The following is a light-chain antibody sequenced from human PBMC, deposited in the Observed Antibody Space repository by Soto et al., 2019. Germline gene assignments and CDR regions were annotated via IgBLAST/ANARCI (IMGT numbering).Light chain of an antibody. CDR1: SSDVGTYNY. Sequence: QSVLTQPASVSGSPGQSITISCTGTSSDVGTYNYVSWYQQHPGKAPKLMIYDVSNRPSGVSNRFSGSKSGSTASLTISGLQAEDEADYYCSSYTSSGTLGVFGTGTKLTVL. J-gene: IGLJ1*01. CDR2: DVS. V-gene: IGLV2-14*03. CDR3: SSYTSSGTLGV.